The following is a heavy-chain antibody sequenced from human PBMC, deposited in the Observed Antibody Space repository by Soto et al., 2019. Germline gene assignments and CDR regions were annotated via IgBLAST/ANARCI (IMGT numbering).Heavy chain of an antibody. CDR2: ISYDGSNK. V-gene: IGHV3-30-3*01. J-gene: IGHJ4*02. CDR3: ARAGWELLPIDY. Sequence: QVQLVESGGGVVQPGRSLRLSCAASGFTFSSYAMHWVRQAPGKGLEWVAVISYDGSNKYYADSVKGRFTISRDNSKNTLDLRMNGLRAEDTAVYYGARAGWELLPIDYLGQGTLVTVSS. D-gene: IGHD1-26*01. CDR1: GFTFSSYA.